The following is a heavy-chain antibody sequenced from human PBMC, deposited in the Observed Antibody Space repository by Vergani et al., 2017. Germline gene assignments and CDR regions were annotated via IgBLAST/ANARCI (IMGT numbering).Heavy chain of an antibody. CDR1: GFTFSTYA. V-gene: IGHV3-23*01. J-gene: IGHJ4*02. CDR2: ISSDGGST. D-gene: IGHD3-22*01. CDR3: AGPQGTSAYYYGGFDY. Sequence: EVQLLESGGGLVQPGGSLRLPCAASGFTFSTYAMTWVRQAPGKGLEWVSTISSDGGSTYYADSVKGRFTISRDNPKNTLSLQMNSLTAGDTAIYYCAGPQGTSAYYYGGFDYWGQGILVTVSS.